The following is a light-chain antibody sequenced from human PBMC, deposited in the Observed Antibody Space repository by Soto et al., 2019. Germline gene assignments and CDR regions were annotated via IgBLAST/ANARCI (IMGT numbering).Light chain of an antibody. Sequence: DIQMTQSPSSLSASVGDRVTITCRASQGIGNDLGWYQQKPGRAPNRLIYAAFSLQSGVPSRFSGSGSGTEFTLTISSLQPEEFATYYCLQHNSYPRTFGQGTKVEIK. J-gene: IGKJ1*01. CDR3: LQHNSYPRT. V-gene: IGKV1-17*01. CDR2: AAF. CDR1: QGIGND.